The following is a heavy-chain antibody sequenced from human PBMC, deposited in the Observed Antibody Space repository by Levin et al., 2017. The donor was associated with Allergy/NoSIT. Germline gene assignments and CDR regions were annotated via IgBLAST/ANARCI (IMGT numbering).Heavy chain of an antibody. J-gene: IGHJ6*02. V-gene: IGHV1-2*02. CDR1: GYTFTGYY. CDR3: ARGPKEARPGTWDAQLAYYYYGMDV. D-gene: IGHD1-26*01. Sequence: VASVKVSCKASGYTFTGYYMHWVRQAPGQGLEWMGWINPNSGGTNYAQKFQGRVTMTRDTSISTAYMELSRLRSDDTAVYYCARGPKEARPGTWDAQLAYYYYGMDVWGQGTTVTVSS. CDR2: INPNSGGT.